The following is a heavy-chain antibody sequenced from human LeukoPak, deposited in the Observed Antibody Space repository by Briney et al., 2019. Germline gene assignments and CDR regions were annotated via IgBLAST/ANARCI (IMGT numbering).Heavy chain of an antibody. CDR2: IFASEST. Sequence: SETLSLTCTVSGGSISSYYWSWIRQPAGNGLEWIGRIFASESTNYNPSLKSRVTVSVDTSKNQFSLKLSSVTAADTAVYYCARTTAAATFDYWGQGTLVTVSS. J-gene: IGHJ4*02. V-gene: IGHV4-4*07. CDR1: GGSISSYY. CDR3: ARTTAAATFDY. D-gene: IGHD6-13*01.